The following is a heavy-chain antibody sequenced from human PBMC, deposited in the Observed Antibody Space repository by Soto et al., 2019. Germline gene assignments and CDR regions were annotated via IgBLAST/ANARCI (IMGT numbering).Heavy chain of an antibody. Sequence: VKVSCKXYIYTFTGYYMHWVRQAPGQGLEWMGWINPSSGGTNYAQKFQGRVTMTRDTSISTAYMELSRLRSDDTAVYYCASGVAIFGVVVPYYYYGMDVWGQGTTVTVSS. CDR3: ASGVAIFGVVVPYYYYGMDV. J-gene: IGHJ6*02. CDR1: IYTFTGYY. CDR2: INPSSGGT. D-gene: IGHD3-3*01. V-gene: IGHV1-2*02.